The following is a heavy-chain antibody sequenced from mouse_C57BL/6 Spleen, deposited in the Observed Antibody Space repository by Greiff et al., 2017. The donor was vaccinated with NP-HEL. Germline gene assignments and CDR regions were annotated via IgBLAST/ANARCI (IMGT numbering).Heavy chain of an antibody. Sequence: QVQLKQPGAELVKPGASVKMSCKASGYTFTSYWITWVKQRPGQGLEWIGDIYPGSGSTNYNEKFKSKATLTVDTSSSTAYMQLSSLTSEDSAVYYCAREETAQATFDYWGQGTTLTVSS. CDR3: AREETAQATFDY. D-gene: IGHD3-2*02. V-gene: IGHV1-55*01. J-gene: IGHJ2*01. CDR1: GYTFTSYW. CDR2: IYPGSGST.